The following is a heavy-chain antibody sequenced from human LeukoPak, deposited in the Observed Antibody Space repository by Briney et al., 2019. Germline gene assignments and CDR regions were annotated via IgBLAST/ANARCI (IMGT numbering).Heavy chain of an antibody. CDR2: IYATGST. V-gene: IGHV4-4*07. Sequence: SETLSLTCTVSGDSISTYYWSWIRQPAGKGLEWIGHIYATGSTNYNPSLKSRVTMSVDTSKNQFSLKLSSVTAADTAVYYCARDQAARPPSDAFDFWGQGTMVTVSS. CDR3: ARDQAARPPSDAFDF. CDR1: GDSISTYY. J-gene: IGHJ3*01. D-gene: IGHD6-6*01.